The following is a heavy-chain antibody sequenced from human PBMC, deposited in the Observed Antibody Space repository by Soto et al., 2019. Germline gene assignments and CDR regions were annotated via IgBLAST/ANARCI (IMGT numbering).Heavy chain of an antibody. Sequence: AASVKVSCKASGYTFTSYDINWVRQATGQGLEWMGWMNPNSGNTGYAPKFQGRVTMTRNTSISTAYMELSSLRSEDTAVYYCARGRIQLWPQTFYYYYYGMDVWGQGTTVTVSS. CDR3: ARGRIQLWPQTFYYYYYGMDV. V-gene: IGHV1-8*01. D-gene: IGHD5-18*01. J-gene: IGHJ6*02. CDR1: GYTFTSYD. CDR2: MNPNSGNT.